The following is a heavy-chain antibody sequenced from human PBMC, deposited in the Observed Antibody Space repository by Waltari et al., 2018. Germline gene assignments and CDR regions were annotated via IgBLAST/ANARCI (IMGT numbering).Heavy chain of an antibody. CDR3: ARLGRVVPAALRYYYYMDV. Sequence: QVQLQQWGAGLLKPSETLSLTCAVYGGSFSGYSWSWIRQPPGKGLEWIGEINHSGSTKYNPSLKSRVTISVDTSKNQFSLKLSSVTAADTAVYYCARLGRVVPAALRYYYYMDVWGKGTTVTVSS. V-gene: IGHV4-34*01. D-gene: IGHD2-2*01. CDR1: GGSFSGYS. CDR2: INHSGST. J-gene: IGHJ6*03.